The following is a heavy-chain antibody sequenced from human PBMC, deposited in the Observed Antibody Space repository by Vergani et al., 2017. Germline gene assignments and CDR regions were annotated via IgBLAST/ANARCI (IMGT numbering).Heavy chain of an antibody. CDR3: ARVTCSGSSHRSDP. J-gene: IGHJ5*02. CDR1: GFTFSSYG. D-gene: IGHD1-26*01. V-gene: IGHV3-33*01. CDR2: IWYDGSNK. Sequence: QVQLVESGGGLVQPGRSLRLSCAASGFTFSSYGMHWVRQAPGKGVEWGAVIWYDGSNKYYADSVKGRFTISRDNSKNTLYLQMNSLRAEDTAVYYCARVTCSGSSHRSDPWGQGTLVTVSS.